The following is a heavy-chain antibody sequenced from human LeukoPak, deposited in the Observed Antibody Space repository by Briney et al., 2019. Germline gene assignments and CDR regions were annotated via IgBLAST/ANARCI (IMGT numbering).Heavy chain of an antibody. D-gene: IGHD3-10*01. Sequence: PSETLSLTCAVYGGSFSGYYWSWIRQPPGKGLEWIGEINHSGSTNYNPSLKSQVTISVDTSKNQFSLKLSSVTAADTAVYYCARHRYYYRSGSYYGAPYYMDVWGKGTTVTISS. CDR3: ARHRYYYRSGSYYGAPYYMDV. V-gene: IGHV4-34*01. J-gene: IGHJ6*03. CDR1: GGSFSGYY. CDR2: INHSGST.